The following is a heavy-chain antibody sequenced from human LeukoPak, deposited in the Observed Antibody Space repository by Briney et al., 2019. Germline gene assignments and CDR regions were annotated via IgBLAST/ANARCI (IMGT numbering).Heavy chain of an antibody. J-gene: IGHJ5*02. CDR1: GGPLSGYY. V-gene: IGHV4-34*01. Sequence: SETLSLTCGVYGGPLSGYYWSWIRQPPGKGLEWIGEINHSGSTNYNPSLKSRVTISVDTSKNQFSLKLSSVTAADTAVYYCARGPYDFWSGYSNWFDPWGQGTLVTVSS. D-gene: IGHD3-3*01. CDR3: ARGPYDFWSGYSNWFDP. CDR2: INHSGST.